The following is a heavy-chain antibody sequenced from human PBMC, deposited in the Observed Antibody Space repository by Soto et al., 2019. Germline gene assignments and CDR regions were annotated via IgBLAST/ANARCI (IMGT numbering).Heavy chain of an antibody. CDR3: ATPTYYYGSGSYSYYFDY. CDR2: FDPEDGET. D-gene: IGHD3-10*01. Sequence: ASVKVSCKVSGYTLTELSMHWVRQAPGKGLEWMGGFDPEDGETIYAQKFQGRVTMTEDTSTDTAYMELSSLRSEDTAVYYCATPTYYYGSGSYSYYFDYWGQGTLVTVSS. CDR1: GYTLTELS. J-gene: IGHJ4*02. V-gene: IGHV1-24*01.